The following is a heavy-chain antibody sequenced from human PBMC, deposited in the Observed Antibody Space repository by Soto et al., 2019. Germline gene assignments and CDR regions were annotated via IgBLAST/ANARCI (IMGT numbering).Heavy chain of an antibody. D-gene: IGHD4-17*01. CDR1: GLSLTNARVG. CDR3: ARRDTDYGDYSWFDP. J-gene: IGHJ5*02. Sequence: QVTLKESGPVLVKPTETLTLTCTVSGLSLTNARVGVSWLRQPPGKALEWLAHIFSDDGKSYSTALRDRLIISKDTSKNLVVLTMTNVDPVDTATYYCARRDTDYGDYSWFDPWGQGTLVTVSS. CDR2: IFSDDGK. V-gene: IGHV2-26*01.